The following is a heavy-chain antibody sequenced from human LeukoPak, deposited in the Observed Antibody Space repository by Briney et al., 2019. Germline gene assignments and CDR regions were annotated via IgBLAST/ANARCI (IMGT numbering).Heavy chain of an antibody. CDR3: AKAVSAAMVPYYFDY. CDR1: GFTFSSYA. J-gene: IGHJ4*02. D-gene: IGHD5-18*01. V-gene: IGHV3-23*01. CDR2: ISGSGGST. Sequence: PGASLRLSCAASGFTFSSYAMSWVRQAPGKGLEWVSAISGSGGSTYYADSVKGRFTISRDNSKNTLYLQMNSLRAEDTAVYYCAKAVSAAMVPYYFDYWGQGTLSPSPQ.